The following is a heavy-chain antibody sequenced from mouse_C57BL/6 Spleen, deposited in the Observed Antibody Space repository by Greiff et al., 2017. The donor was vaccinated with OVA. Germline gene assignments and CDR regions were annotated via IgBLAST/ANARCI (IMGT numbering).Heavy chain of an antibody. V-gene: IGHV2-9-1*01. CDR1: GFSLTSYA. D-gene: IGHD1-1*01. CDR3: ARVTTVEATGDY. Sequence: VQLQESGPGLVAPSQSLSITFTVSGFSLTSYAISWVRQPPGKGLEWLGVIWTGGGTNYNSALKSRLSISKDNSKSQVFLKMNSQQADDTARYSCARVTTVEATGDYWGQGTSVTVSS. CDR2: IWTGGGT. J-gene: IGHJ4*01.